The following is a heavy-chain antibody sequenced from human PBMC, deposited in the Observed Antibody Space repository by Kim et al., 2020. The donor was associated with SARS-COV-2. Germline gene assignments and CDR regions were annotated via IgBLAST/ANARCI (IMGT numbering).Heavy chain of an antibody. CDR2: ITAIGDIT. V-gene: IGHV3-23*01. CDR1: GITFSNYA. CDR3: APRRSGYYFDY. D-gene: IGHD5-12*01. J-gene: IGHJ4*02. Sequence: GGSLRLSCAASGITFSNYAMTWVRQAPGKGLEWVSVITAIGDITYYADSVRGRFTISRDNSKNTHYLQMQSLRAEDTAVYYCAPRRSGYYFDYWGQGALVAVSS.